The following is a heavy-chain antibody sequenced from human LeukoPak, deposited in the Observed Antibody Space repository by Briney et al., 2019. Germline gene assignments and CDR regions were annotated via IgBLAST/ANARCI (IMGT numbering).Heavy chain of an antibody. CDR1: GFTFRDYY. Sequence: PGGSLRLSCASSGFTFRDYYTSGIRQAPGKGLEGRSYICDSGRTIYYADSVKGRVTISRDNAKNSVYLQMNNLGAEATAVYYCARDRLGDYDHSGYYDKWGQGTLVTVSS. CDR2: ICDSGRTI. V-gene: IGHV3-11*01. J-gene: IGHJ4*02. D-gene: IGHD3-22*01. CDR3: ARDRLGDYDHSGYYDK.